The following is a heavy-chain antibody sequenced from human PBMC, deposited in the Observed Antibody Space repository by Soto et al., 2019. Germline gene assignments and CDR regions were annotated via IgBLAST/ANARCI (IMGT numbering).Heavy chain of an antibody. Sequence: SDTLSLTXAVYGGSFSGYYWSWIRQPPGKGLEWIGEINHSGSTNYNPSLKSRVTISVDTSKNQFSLKLSSVTAADTAVYYCERGRYNWNYWGQGTLVTVSS. J-gene: IGHJ4*02. CDR1: GGSFSGYY. CDR2: INHSGST. CDR3: ERGRYNWNY. V-gene: IGHV4-34*01. D-gene: IGHD1-20*01.